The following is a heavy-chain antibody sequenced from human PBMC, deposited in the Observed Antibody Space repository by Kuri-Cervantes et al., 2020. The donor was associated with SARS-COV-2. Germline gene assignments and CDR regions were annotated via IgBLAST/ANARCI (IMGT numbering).Heavy chain of an antibody. V-gene: IGHV3-30*01. Sequence: GESLKISCAASGFTFSSYAMHWVRQAPGKGLEWMAVISYDGSNKYYADSVKGRFTISRDNSKNTLYLQMNSLRAEDTAVHYCAKEGFKDYYYGMDVWGQGTTVTVSS. J-gene: IGHJ6*02. CDR3: AKEGFKDYYYGMDV. CDR2: ISYDGSNK. CDR1: GFTFSSYA.